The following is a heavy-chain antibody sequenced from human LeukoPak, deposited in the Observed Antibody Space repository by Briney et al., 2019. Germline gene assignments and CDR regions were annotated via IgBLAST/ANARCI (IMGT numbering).Heavy chain of an antibody. Sequence: SETLSLTRTVSGASIRSYYWTWIRQPAGKGLEWIGRIYTNGISNPNPSLKSRVSMSQDTSKNQFSLKVTSVTAADTAVYYCARALGGDTDYWGQGILVTVSS. CDR1: GASIRSYY. CDR2: IYTNGIS. D-gene: IGHD3-16*01. CDR3: ARALGGDTDY. V-gene: IGHV4-4*07. J-gene: IGHJ4*02.